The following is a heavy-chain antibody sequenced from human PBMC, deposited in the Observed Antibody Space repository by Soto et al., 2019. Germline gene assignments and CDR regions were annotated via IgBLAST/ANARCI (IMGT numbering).Heavy chain of an antibody. V-gene: IGHV1-3*01. CDR1: GYTFTSYA. D-gene: IGHD2-21*02. CDR2: INAGNGNT. J-gene: IGHJ6*02. Sequence: QVQLVQSGAEVKKPGASVKVSCKASGYTFTSYAMHWVRQAPGQRLEWMGWINAGNGNTKYSQKFQGRVTITRDTSASTAYMELSSLRSEDTAVYYCAIERAVVTLWYYGMDVWGQGTTVTVSS. CDR3: AIERAVVTLWYYGMDV.